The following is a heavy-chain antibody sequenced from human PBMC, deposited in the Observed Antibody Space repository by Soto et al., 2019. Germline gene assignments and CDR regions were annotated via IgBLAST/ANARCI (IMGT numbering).Heavy chain of an antibody. J-gene: IGHJ4*02. D-gene: IGHD2-15*01. CDR3: ARTVAATLAIDY. V-gene: IGHV4-34*01. CDR1: GGSFSGCY. CDR2: INHSGST. Sequence: SETLSLTCAVYGGSFSGCYWSWIRQPPGKGLEWIGEINHSGSTNYNPSLKSRVTISVDTSKNQFSLKLSSVTAADTAVYYCARTVAATLAIDYWGQGTLVTVSS.